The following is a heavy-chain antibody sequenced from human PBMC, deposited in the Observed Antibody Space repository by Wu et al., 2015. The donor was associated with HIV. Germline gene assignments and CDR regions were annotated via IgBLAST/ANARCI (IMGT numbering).Heavy chain of an antibody. CDR2: IIPIFGTA. CDR1: GDTFSTST. CDR3: ASDLLGGSDY. V-gene: IGHV1-69*15. D-gene: IGHD3-10*01. Sequence: QVHLVQSGAEVKKPRSSVKVSCKASGDTFSTSTFTWVRQTPGQGLQWMGRIIPIFGTANYAQKFQGRVTITADESTSTAYMELSSLRSEDTAVYYCASDLLGGSDYWGQGTLVTVSS. J-gene: IGHJ4*02.